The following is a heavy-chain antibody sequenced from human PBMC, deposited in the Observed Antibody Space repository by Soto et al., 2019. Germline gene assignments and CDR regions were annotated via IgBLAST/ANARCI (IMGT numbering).Heavy chain of an antibody. V-gene: IGHV5-51*01. CDR2: IYPGDSNT. D-gene: IGHD3-10*01. CDR1: EYSFTTYW. CDR3: ARSYYGWGTYSFSYYYARDV. J-gene: IGHJ6*02. Sequence: GESLKISCKGSEYSFTTYWIGWVRQMPGKGLEWMGIIYPGDSNTRYSPSFQGQVTISADKSISTAYLQWSSLKASDTAMYYCARSYYGWGTYSFSYYYARDVWGQGTTVTVSS.